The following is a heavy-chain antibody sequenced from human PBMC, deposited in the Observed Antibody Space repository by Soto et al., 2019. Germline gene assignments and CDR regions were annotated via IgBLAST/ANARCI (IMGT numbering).Heavy chain of an antibody. V-gene: IGHV3-30*03. D-gene: IGHD3-10*01. CDR1: GFTLSSYG. CDR3: AIDVLGLYFGEQGAFDV. CDR2: ISYAGSNK. J-gene: IGHJ3*01. Sequence: GGSLRLSCAASGFTLSSYGMHWVRQAPGKGLEWVAVISYAGSNKYYADSVKGRFTISRDNSKNTLYLQMNSLRAEDTAVYYCAIDVLGLYFGEQGAFDVWGRGTMVTVSS.